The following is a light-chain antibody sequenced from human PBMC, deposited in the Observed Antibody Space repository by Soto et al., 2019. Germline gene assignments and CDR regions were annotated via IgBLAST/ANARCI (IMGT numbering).Light chain of an antibody. J-gene: IGKJ1*01. CDR3: QQYAKAPLT. CDR2: AAS. Sequence: IVIRQSQATLAVSPVERALLSCRASQSVSSSYLAWYQQKPGQAPRLLIYAASSRATGVPDRFSGSGSGTDFTLTISRLEPEDFAVYYCQQYAKAPLTFGQRTKVDI. V-gene: IGKV3-20*01. CDR1: QSVSSSY.